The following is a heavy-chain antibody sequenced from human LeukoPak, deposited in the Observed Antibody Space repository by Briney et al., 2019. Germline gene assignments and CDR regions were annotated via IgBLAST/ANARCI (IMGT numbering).Heavy chain of an antibody. D-gene: IGHD3-3*01. CDR3: ARDRFLEWLLPFDY. CDR2: ISGSGGST. Sequence: GGSLRLSCAASGFTFSSYAMSWVRQAPGKGLEWVSAISGSGGSTGYADSVKGRFTISRDNAKNSLYLQMNSLRAEDTALYYCARDRFLEWLLPFDYWGQGTLVTVSS. CDR1: GFTFSSYA. V-gene: IGHV3-20*04. J-gene: IGHJ4*02.